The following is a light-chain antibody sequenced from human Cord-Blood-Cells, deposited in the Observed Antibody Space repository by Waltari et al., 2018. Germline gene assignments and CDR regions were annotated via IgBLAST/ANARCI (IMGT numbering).Light chain of an antibody. CDR3: QQRSNWIT. V-gene: IGKV3-11*01. CDR2: DAS. Sequence: ELVLTQSQATLSLSPGERDTLPCRASQSVSSYLAWYQRKPGQAPRLLTYDASNRATGIPARFSGSGSGAYFTLTISSLDPEDFAVYYCQQRSNWITFGPGTKVDIK. J-gene: IGKJ3*01. CDR1: QSVSSY.